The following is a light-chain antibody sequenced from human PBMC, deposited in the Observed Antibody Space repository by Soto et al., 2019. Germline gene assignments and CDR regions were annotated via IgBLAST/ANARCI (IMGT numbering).Light chain of an antibody. CDR3: QQYNDWPRT. Sequence: EVVMTQSPATLSVSPGESVTLSCRASQSVRSHLAWYQQKPGQAPSLLIFGASTRATGVPDRFSGGESGTEFTLTISSLQSEDVAVYFCQQYNDWPRTFGGGTRVELK. V-gene: IGKV3-15*01. CDR2: GAS. J-gene: IGKJ4*01. CDR1: QSVRSH.